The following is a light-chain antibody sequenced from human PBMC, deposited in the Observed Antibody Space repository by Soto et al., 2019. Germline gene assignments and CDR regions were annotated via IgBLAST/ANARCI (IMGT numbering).Light chain of an antibody. CDR3: SSYTSSSTWV. V-gene: IGLV2-14*01. CDR2: EVN. J-gene: IGLJ3*02. CDR1: SSDIGGYNF. Sequence: QSVLTQPASVSGSPGQSITISCTGTSSDIGGYNFVSWYQHHPGKAPKLMIYEVNNRPSGVSSRFSGSKSGNTASLTISGLQTEDEADYYCSSYTSSSTWVFGGGTKVTVL.